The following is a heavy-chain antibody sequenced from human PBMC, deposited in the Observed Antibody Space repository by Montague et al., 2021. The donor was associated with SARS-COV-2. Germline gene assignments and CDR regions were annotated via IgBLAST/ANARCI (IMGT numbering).Heavy chain of an antibody. CDR3: ARDAGKYDYYGIDF. J-gene: IGHJ6*02. CDR2: ISLDGKNT. CDR1: GFTFGSYV. V-gene: IGHV3-30*04. Sequence: SLRLSCAGSGFTFGSYVMHWVRQAPGKGLEWVADISLDGKNTYXXXDXXGRFTISRDNFKDTLWLQMSSLRAEDTAVYFCARDAGKYDYYGIDFWGQGTTVSVS. D-gene: IGHD2-8*01.